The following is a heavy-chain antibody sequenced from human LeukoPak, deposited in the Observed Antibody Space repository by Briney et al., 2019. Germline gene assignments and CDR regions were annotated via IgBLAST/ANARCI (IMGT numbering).Heavy chain of an antibody. CDR1: GFTFSSYW. CDR3: ALTPDYYGSGSFDY. J-gene: IGHJ4*02. CDR2: IKQDGSEK. D-gene: IGHD3-10*01. V-gene: IGHV3-7*01. Sequence: GGSLRLSCAAPGFTFSSYWMSWARQAPGKGLEWVADIKQDGSEKYYVDSVKGRFTISRDNAKNSLYLQMNNLRAEDTAVYYCALTPDYYGSGSFDYWGQGTLVTVSS.